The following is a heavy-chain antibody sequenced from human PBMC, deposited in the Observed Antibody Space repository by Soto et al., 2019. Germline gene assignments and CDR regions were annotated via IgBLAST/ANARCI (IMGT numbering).Heavy chain of an antibody. J-gene: IGHJ4*01. CDR1: GASMHVYY. CDR2: LPHSRSA. D-gene: IGHD2-2*01. V-gene: IGHV4-59*01. CDR3: ASSRPPSQPFDY. Sequence: SETLSLTCSVSGASMHVYYGSWVRQSTGKGLEHIGYLPHSRSANYNPYLKSRVTISENTSKKTVSLTLVSATAEDTAVYYCASSRPPSQPFDYRCRGTPVTVCS.